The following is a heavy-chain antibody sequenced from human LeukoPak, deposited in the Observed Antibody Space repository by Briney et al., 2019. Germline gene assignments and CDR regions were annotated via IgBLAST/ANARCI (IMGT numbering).Heavy chain of an antibody. Sequence: GGSLRLSCAASGFTFDDYAMHWVRQVPGKGLEWDSGINWNSASIGYADSVKGRFTISRDNAKNSLYLQMNSLRAEDTAKYYCARAPGIHYDSTVIAHWGQGTLVTVSS. V-gene: IGHV3-9*01. CDR1: GFTFDDYA. D-gene: IGHD3-22*01. J-gene: IGHJ4*02. CDR3: ARAPGIHYDSTVIAH. CDR2: INWNSASI.